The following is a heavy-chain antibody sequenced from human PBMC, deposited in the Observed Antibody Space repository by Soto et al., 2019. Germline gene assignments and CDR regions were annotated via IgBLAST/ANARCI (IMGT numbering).Heavy chain of an antibody. J-gene: IGHJ6*03. D-gene: IGHD2-8*01. V-gene: IGHV1-69*02. Sequence: SVKVSFKASGGTFSSYTISWVRQAPGQGLEWMGRIIPILGIANYAQKFQGRVTITADKSTSTAYMELSSLRSEDTAVYYCASAGTSRDYYYYMDVWGKGTTVTVSS. CDR3: ASAGTSRDYYYYMDV. CDR2: IIPILGIA. CDR1: GGTFSSYT.